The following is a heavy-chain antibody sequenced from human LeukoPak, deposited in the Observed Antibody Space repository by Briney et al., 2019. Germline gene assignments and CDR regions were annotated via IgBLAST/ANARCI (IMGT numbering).Heavy chain of an antibody. CDR3: ARHKGWFDP. Sequence: SETLSLTCAVYGGSFSGYYWSWIRQPPGEGLEWIGEINHSGSTNYNPSLKSRVTISVDTSKNQFSLKLSSVTAADTAVYYCARHKGWFDPWGQGTLVTVSS. CDR1: GGSFSGYY. J-gene: IGHJ5*02. CDR2: INHSGST. V-gene: IGHV4-34*01.